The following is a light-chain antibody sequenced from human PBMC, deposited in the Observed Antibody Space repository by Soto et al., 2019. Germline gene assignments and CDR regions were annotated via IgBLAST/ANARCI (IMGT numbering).Light chain of an antibody. V-gene: IGKV1-5*01. CDR1: QIISSW. J-gene: IGKJ1*01. Sequence: DIQMTQSPSTLSASVGDRVTITCRASQIISSWLAWYQQKPGKAPKLLIYDASSLESGVPSRFSGSGSGTEFTLTISSLQPDDFATYHCQQYNSSPWTFGQGTKVEIK. CDR2: DAS. CDR3: QQYNSSPWT.